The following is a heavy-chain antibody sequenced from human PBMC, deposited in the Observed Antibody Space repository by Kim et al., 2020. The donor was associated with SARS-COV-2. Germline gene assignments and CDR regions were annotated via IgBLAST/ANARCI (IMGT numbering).Heavy chain of an antibody. CDR1: GFTFSSCA. Sequence: GGSLRLSCAASGFTFSSCAIHWVRQAPGKGLEWVAAISYDGSNKNYADSVKGRFTISRDNSKNTLYLQMNSLRAEDTALYYCARDAWSRLRGLTDSYYGMDVWGQGTTVTVSS. CDR2: ISYDGSNK. J-gene: IGHJ6*02. D-gene: IGHD3-10*01. V-gene: IGHV3-30-3*01. CDR3: ARDAWSRLRGLTDSYYGMDV.